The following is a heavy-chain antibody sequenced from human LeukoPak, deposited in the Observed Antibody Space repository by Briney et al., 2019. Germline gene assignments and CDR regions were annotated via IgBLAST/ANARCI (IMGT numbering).Heavy chain of an antibody. Sequence: ASVKVSCKASGGTFSSYAISWVRQAPGQGLEWMGGINPNSGGTNYAQKFQGRVTITRDTSASTAYMELSSLRSEDMTVYYCARGAKFRSYGSGTYYTSLPFDPWGQGTLVTVSS. D-gene: IGHD3-10*01. J-gene: IGHJ5*02. V-gene: IGHV1-69*10. CDR3: ARGAKFRSYGSGTYYTSLPFDP. CDR2: INPNSGGT. CDR1: GGTFSSYA.